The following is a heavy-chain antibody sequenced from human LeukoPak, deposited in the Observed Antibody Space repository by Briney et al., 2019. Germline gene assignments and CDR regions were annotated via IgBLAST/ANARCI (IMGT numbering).Heavy chain of an antibody. CDR2: INPNSGGT. J-gene: IGHJ6*03. D-gene: IGHD1-26*01. V-gene: IGHV1-2*02. Sequence: ASVKVSCKASGYTFTGYYMHWVRQAPGQGLEWMGWINPNSGGTNYAQKFQGRVTMTRDTSISAAYMELSRLRSDDSAVYYCARGVSGIYYYYYMDVWGKGTTVTISS. CDR3: ARGVSGIYYYYYMDV. CDR1: GYTFTGYY.